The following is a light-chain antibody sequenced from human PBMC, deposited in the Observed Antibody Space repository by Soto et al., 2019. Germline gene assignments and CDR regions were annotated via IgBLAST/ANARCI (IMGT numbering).Light chain of an antibody. CDR2: DSS. J-gene: IGKJ1*01. CDR3: QQRYSIPTWT. CDR1: QSISSY. V-gene: IGKV1-39*01. Sequence: DIQMTQSPSSLSASVGDRVTITCRASQSISSYLNWYQQKPGEAPTLLVYDSSTLQSGVPSRFSSSGFGAAFTLTVSSLQPEEFATYYCQQRYSIPTWTFGQGTKVDIK.